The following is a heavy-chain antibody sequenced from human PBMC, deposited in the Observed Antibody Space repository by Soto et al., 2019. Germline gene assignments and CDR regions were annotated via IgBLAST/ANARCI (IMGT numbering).Heavy chain of an antibody. CDR1: GGTFSTYT. J-gene: IGHJ5*02. CDR2: IIPLFGTA. V-gene: IGHV1-69*13. D-gene: IGHD3-22*01. CDR3: ARSQDSSGYWNNCFDP. Sequence: SVKVSCKASGGTFSTYTMTWVRQAPGQGLEWMGGIIPLFGTANYAQKFQGRVTITADESTSTVYMELSSLRSEDTAVYYCARSQDSSGYWNNCFDPWGQGTLVTVS.